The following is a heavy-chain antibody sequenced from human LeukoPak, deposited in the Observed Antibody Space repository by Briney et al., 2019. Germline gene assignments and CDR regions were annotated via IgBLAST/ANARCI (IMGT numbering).Heavy chain of an antibody. CDR1: GGSISSYY. CDR2: MYYSGST. J-gene: IGHJ4*02. Sequence: SETLSLTCTVSGGSISSYYWSWIRQPPGKGLEWIGYMYYSGSTNYNPSLKSRVTISVDTSKNQFSLKLSSVTAADTAVYYCARDLYSSSLTYNWGQGTLVTVSS. CDR3: ARDLYSSSLTYN. V-gene: IGHV4-59*12. D-gene: IGHD6-6*01.